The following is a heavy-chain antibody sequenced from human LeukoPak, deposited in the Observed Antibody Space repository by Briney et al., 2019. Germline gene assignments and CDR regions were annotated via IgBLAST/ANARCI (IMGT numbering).Heavy chain of an antibody. Sequence: GASVTVSCKAAAYTFTSKGISWVRQAPGQVIEWMGWISTYNGNTNYAKKLQGRVTMTTDTSTSTAYMELRSLRSDDTAVYYCARSRYYYDSSGETPKFDPWGQGTLVTVSS. CDR1: AYTFTSKG. CDR3: ARSRYYYDSSGETPKFDP. CDR2: ISTYNGNT. V-gene: IGHV1-18*01. D-gene: IGHD3-22*01. J-gene: IGHJ5*02.